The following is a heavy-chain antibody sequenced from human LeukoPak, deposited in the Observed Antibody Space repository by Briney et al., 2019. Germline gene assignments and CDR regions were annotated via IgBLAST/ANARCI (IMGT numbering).Heavy chain of an antibody. D-gene: IGHD3-16*02. CDR1: GYTFTDYY. CDR2: INPNSGGT. V-gene: IGHV1-2*02. J-gene: IGHJ4*02. Sequence: ASVKVSCKTSGYTFTDYYMHWVRQAPGQGLEWMGWINPNSGGTNYAQKFQGRVTMTRDTSISTAYMELSRLRSDDTAVYYCARDLLTFGGVIVPDYWGQGTLVTVSS. CDR3: ARDLLTFGGVIVPDY.